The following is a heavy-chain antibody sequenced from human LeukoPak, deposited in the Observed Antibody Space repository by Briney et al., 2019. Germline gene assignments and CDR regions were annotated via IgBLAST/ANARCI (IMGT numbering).Heavy chain of an antibody. D-gene: IGHD3-22*01. CDR3: ARGAYYYDSSGHYYFDY. V-gene: IGHV3-13*01. J-gene: IGHJ4*02. CDR2: IGTAGDT. CDR1: GFTFSSYD. Sequence: PGGSLRLACAAYGFTFSSYDMDWVRQATGKGLEWVSAIGTAGDTYNPGSVKGRFTISRDNSKHTLYLQMNSLRAEDTAVYYCARGAYYYDSSGHYYFDYWGQGALVTVS.